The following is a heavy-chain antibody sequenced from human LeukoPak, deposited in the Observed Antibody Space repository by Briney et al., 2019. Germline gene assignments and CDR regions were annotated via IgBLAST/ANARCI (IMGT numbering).Heavy chain of an antibody. V-gene: IGHV3-74*01. CDR1: GFTFSSSW. Sequence: GGSLRLSCAASGFTFSSSWMHWVRQAPGKGLVWVSRITRDGSSTTYADSVKGRFTTSRDNAKDTLYLQMDSLRDDDTAVYYCARDPGYESWSPFWGGMDVWGNGTTVIVSS. D-gene: IGHD3-16*01. CDR2: ITRDGSST. J-gene: IGHJ6*04. CDR3: ARDPGYESWSPFWGGMDV.